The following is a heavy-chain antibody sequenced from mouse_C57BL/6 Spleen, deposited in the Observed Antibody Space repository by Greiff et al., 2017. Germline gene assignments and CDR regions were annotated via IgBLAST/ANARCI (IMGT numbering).Heavy chain of an antibody. CDR1: GYTFTSYT. V-gene: IGHV1-4*01. D-gene: IGHD2-3*01. CDR3: ARTYDGYYEAMDY. CDR2: INPSSGYT. J-gene: IGHJ4*01. Sequence: VQLQQSGAELARPGASVKMSCKASGYTFTSYTMHWVKQRPGPGLEWIGYINPSSGYTKYNQKFKDKATLTADKSSSTAYMQLSSLTSEDSAVYYCARTYDGYYEAMDYWGQGTSVTVSS.